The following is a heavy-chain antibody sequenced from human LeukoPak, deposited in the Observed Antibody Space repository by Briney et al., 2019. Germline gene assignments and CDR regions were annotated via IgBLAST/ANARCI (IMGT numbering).Heavy chain of an antibody. D-gene: IGHD1-26*01. Sequence: YPGGSLRLSCAASGFTFSSYSMNWVRQAPGKGLEWVSSISSSSSYIYYADSVKGRFTISRDNAKNSLYLQMNSLRAEDTAVYYCARDFHVGIKGAQYPIGYYYYYMDVWGKGTTVTVSS. CDR2: ISSSSSYI. J-gene: IGHJ6*03. CDR3: ARDFHVGIKGAQYPIGYYYYYMDV. V-gene: IGHV3-21*01. CDR1: GFTFSSYS.